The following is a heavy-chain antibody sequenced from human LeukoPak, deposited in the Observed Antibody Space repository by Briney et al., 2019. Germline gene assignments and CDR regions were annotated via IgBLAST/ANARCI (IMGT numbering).Heavy chain of an antibody. V-gene: IGHV3-23*01. Sequence: TGGSLRLSCAASGFTFSSYAMSWVRQAPGKGLEWVSAISGSGGSTYYADSVKGPFTISRDNSKNTLYLQMNSLRAEDTAVYYCAKGGYCSSTSCLAIYWGQGTLVTVSS. CDR2: ISGSGGST. CDR3: AKGGYCSSTSCLAIY. CDR1: GFTFSSYA. J-gene: IGHJ4*02. D-gene: IGHD2-2*01.